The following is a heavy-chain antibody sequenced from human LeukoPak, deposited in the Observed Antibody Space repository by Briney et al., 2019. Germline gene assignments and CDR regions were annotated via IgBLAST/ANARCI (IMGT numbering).Heavy chain of an antibody. V-gene: IGHV4-39*01. CDR3: ARGGRFRARPSRFDY. CDR1: GGSISSSSYY. D-gene: IGHD6-6*01. J-gene: IGHJ4*02. Sequence: SETLSPTCTVSGGSISSSSYYWGWIRQPPGTGLEWIGSIYYSGSTYYNPSLKSRVTISVDTSKNQFSLKLSSVTAADTAVYYCARGGRFRARPSRFDYWGQGTLVTVSS. CDR2: IYYSGST.